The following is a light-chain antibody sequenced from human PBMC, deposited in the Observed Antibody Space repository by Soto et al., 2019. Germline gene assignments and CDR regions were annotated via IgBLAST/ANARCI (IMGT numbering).Light chain of an antibody. V-gene: IGKV3-15*01. CDR2: DAS. CDR1: QSVSSN. J-gene: IGKJ1*01. CDR3: QQYKKWPRT. Sequence: EIVMTQSPATLSVSPGERATLSCRASQSVSSNFAWYQQKPGQAPRLLIYDASTRATGIPARFSGSGSVTEFTLTISSLQSEDFAVYYCQQYKKWPRTFGHGTKVDIK.